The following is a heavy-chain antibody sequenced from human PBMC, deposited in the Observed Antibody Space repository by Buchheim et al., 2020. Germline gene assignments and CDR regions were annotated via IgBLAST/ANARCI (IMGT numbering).Heavy chain of an antibody. CDR1: GFTFWDSA. V-gene: IGHV3-11*01. D-gene: IGHD3-3*01. CDR2: STTSGTTV. J-gene: IGHJ4*02. CDR3: ARDLEDDLAFDS. Sequence: QVQLVESGGGVVQPWTSLRLSCVASGFTFWDSAMHWIRQAPGKGLQWISYSTTSGTTVDYADSVKGRFTVSRDNTKNSLYLQMNNLRAEDTAVYYCARDLEDDLAFDSWGQGTL.